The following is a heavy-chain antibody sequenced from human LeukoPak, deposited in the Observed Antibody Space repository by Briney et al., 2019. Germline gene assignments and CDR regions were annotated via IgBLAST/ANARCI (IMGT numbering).Heavy chain of an antibody. CDR1: GYTFTSYG. V-gene: IGHV1-18*01. Sequence: GASVKVSCKASGYTFTSYGISWVRQAPGQGLEWMGWISAYNGNTNYAQKLQGRVTMTTDTSTSTAYMELRSLRSDDTAVYYCARSGGAPPYYYYGMDVWGQGTTVTVPS. D-gene: IGHD1-26*01. CDR2: ISAYNGNT. CDR3: ARSGGAPPYYYYGMDV. J-gene: IGHJ6*02.